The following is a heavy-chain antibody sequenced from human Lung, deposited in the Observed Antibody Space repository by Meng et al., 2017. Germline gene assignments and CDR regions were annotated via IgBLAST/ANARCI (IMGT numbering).Heavy chain of an antibody. CDR2: INRDGTKP. Sequence: EVRVVESGGGFLPPGGSLRLSCAASGFTFTDHWMHWVRQGPGKGLVWVSRINRDGTKPTYADSVKGRFTISRDNAKNTLYLQMNNLRAEDTAFYYCTNDRLNHWGQGALVTVSS. CDR3: TNDRLNH. D-gene: IGHD1-1*01. V-gene: IGHV3-74*01. CDR1: GFTFTDHW. J-gene: IGHJ1*01.